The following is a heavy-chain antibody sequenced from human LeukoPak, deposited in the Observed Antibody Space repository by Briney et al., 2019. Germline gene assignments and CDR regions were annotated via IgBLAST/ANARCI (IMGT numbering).Heavy chain of an antibody. J-gene: IGHJ4*02. Sequence: SETLSLTCTVSGGSFTGSNNYWGWIRQPPGKGLECIGSMYYSGSTFYNPPPKSRVTISVDTSKNQFSLKLRSVTAADTAVYYFVRLNGGYCEAIFDYWGQGTLVTVSS. CDR3: VRLNGGYCEAIFDY. CDR1: GGSFTGSNNY. CDR2: MYYSGST. D-gene: IGHD3-22*01. V-gene: IGHV4-39*01.